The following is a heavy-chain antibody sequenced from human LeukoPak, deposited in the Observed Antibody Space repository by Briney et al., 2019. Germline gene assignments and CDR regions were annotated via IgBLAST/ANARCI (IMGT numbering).Heavy chain of an antibody. CDR3: AREGNYYDSSGYYLAY. D-gene: IGHD3-22*01. V-gene: IGHV1-69*05. CDR1: GVSLRTGVNFRTSS. J-gene: IGHJ4*02. Sequence: SVKVSCKASGVSLRTGVNFRTSSFSWVRQAPGQGLEWLGGIVPALGTSHYAQKFRGRVTMTRDTSTSTVYMELSSLRSEDTAVYYCAREGNYYDSSGYYLAYWGQGTLVTVSS. CDR2: IVPALGTS.